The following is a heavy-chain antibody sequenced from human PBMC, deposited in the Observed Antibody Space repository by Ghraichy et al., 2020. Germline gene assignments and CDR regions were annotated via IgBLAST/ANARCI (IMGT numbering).Heavy chain of an antibody. CDR1: GDSIISSY. CDR2: IHYRGNT. J-gene: IGHJ4*02. V-gene: IGHV4-59*01. D-gene: IGHD3-22*01. CDR3: ARASFDSSGYYFGGEVELDD. Sequence: SETLSLTCTVSGDSIISSYWGWIRQPPGKRLEWIGYIHYRGNTYYNPSLRSRVTMSVDTSKNQFSLELSSVIAADTAVYYCARASFDSSGYYFGGEVELDDCGQRALVAVSS.